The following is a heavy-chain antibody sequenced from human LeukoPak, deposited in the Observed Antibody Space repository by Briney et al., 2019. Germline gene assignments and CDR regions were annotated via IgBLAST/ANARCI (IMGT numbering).Heavy chain of an antibody. CDR1: GGSTSSGDYY. Sequence: SETLSLTCTVSGGSTSSGDYYWSWIRQPPGKGLEWIGYIYYSGSTYYNPSLKSRVTISVDTSKNQFSLKLSSVTAADTAVYYCAREIKSYYYYGMDVWGQGTTVTVSS. CDR2: IYYSGST. J-gene: IGHJ6*02. V-gene: IGHV4-30-4*01. CDR3: AREIKSYYYYGMDV.